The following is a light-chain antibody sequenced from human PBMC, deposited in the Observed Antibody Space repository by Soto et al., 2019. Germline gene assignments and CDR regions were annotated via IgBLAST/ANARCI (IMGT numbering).Light chain of an antibody. CDR2: DAS. V-gene: IGKV1-33*01. CDR1: QDISNY. J-gene: IGKJ4*01. CDR3: QQYDNLPALT. Sequence: DIQMTQSPSSLSASVGVRVTITCQASQDISNYLNLYQQKPGKAPKLLIYDASNLEKGVPSRFSGSGSGTDFTFTISSLQPEDIATYYCQQYDNLPALTFGGGTKVEIK.